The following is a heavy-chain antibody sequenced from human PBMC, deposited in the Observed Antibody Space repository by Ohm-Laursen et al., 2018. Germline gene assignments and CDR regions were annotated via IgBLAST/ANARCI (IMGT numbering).Heavy chain of an antibody. CDR3: ARGSGHDSSGLFDY. CDR1: GGSITSFY. D-gene: IGHD3-22*01. CDR2: IYYSGST. Sequence: GTLSLTCTVSGGSITSFYWSWIWQSPGKGLEWIGYIYYSGSTYYNPSLKSRVTISVDTTKNQFSLKLSSVTAADTAVYYCARGSGHDSSGLFDYWGQGTLVTVSS. J-gene: IGHJ4*02. V-gene: IGHV4-59*01.